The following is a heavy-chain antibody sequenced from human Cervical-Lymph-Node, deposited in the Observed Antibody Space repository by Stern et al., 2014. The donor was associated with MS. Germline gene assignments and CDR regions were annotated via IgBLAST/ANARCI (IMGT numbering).Heavy chain of an antibody. V-gene: IGHV3-53*01. D-gene: IGHD1-1*01. CDR3: ARDTSAPERSDW. CDR2: RTDVGKT. CDR1: GFTVSRAY. Sequence: EVQLVESGGGVIQPGGSLRLSCTASGFTVSRAYMPWVRQAPGQGLAWVSLRTDVGKTFYTDSVKGRFTISRDDCENTVYLHMTSLRAEDTAMYYCARDTSAPERSDWWGQGTLVTVSS. J-gene: IGHJ4*02.